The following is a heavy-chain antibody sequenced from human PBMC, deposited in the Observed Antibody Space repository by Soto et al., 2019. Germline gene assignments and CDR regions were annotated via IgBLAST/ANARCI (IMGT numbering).Heavy chain of an antibody. CDR3: AHRRGDRSGVWNSGTFYI. D-gene: IGHD3-22*01. CDR2: IYWDNDK. J-gene: IGHJ3*02. V-gene: IGHV2-5*02. CDR1: GFSLTTSGVG. Sequence: QITLKESGPTLVKPTQTLTLTCTFSGFSLTTSGVGVGWIRQPPGEALECLALIYWDNDKRYSPSLKSRLTITKDTSKKQVVLTMTNMDPVDTAKYYCAHRRGDRSGVWNSGTFYIWGQGTMVTVSS.